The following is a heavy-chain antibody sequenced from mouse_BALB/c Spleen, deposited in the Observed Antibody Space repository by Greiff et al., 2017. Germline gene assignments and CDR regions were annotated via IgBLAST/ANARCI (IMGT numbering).Heavy chain of an antibody. Sequence: QVQLQQPGAELVKPGTSVKLSCKASGYNFTSYWINWVKLRPGQGLEWIGDIYPGSGSTNYNEKFKSKATLTVDTSSSTVYMQLSSLASEDSALYYCASYGNYGRAYAMDYWGQGTSVTVSS. CDR1: GYNFTSYW. J-gene: IGHJ4*01. CDR3: ASYGNYGRAYAMDY. CDR2: IYPGSGST. V-gene: IGHV1-55*01. D-gene: IGHD2-1*01.